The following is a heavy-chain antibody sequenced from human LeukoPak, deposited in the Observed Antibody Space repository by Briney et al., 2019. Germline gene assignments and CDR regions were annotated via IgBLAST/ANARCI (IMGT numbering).Heavy chain of an antibody. CDR3: ASDYYDSSGYPYYFDY. J-gene: IGHJ4*02. V-gene: IGHV3-23*01. CDR2: ISGSGGST. Sequence: GGSLRLSCAASGFTFSSYAMNWVRQAPGKGLEWVSAISGSGGSTYYADSVKGRFTISRDNSKNTLYLQMNSLRAEDTAVYYCASDYYDSSGYPYYFDYWGQGTLVTVSS. CDR1: GFTFSSYA. D-gene: IGHD3-22*01.